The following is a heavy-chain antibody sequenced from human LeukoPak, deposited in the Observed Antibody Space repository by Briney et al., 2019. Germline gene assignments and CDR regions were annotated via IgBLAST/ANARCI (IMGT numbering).Heavy chain of an antibody. V-gene: IGHV4-59*08. Sequence: MSSETLSLTCTVSGGSISSYYWSWIRQPPGKGREGSGYIYYSGSTNYNPYLKSRVTISVDPSQNPSSLTLSSVTAADTAVYYCARGAYNVKYSSGWLEYSQHCGQGTLATASS. D-gene: IGHD6-19*01. CDR2: IYYSGST. CDR1: GGSISSYY. J-gene: IGHJ1*01. CDR3: ARGAYNVKYSSGWLEYSQH.